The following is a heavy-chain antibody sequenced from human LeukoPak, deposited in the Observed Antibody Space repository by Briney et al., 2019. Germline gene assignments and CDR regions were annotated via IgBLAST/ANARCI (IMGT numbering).Heavy chain of an antibody. Sequence: SETLSLTCTVSGGSISSYYWSWIRQSPGKGLEWVGHIYNFGSTNYNPSLKSRVTISVDTSKNQFSLKLSSVTAADTAVYYCARKGADYDILTGYETYYFDYWGQGTLVTVSS. CDR2: IYNFGST. V-gene: IGHV4-59*01. CDR1: GGSISSYY. CDR3: ARKGADYDILTGYETYYFDY. D-gene: IGHD3-9*01. J-gene: IGHJ4*02.